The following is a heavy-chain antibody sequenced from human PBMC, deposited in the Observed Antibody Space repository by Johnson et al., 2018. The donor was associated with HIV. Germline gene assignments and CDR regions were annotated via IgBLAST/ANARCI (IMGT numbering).Heavy chain of an antibody. D-gene: IGHD6-19*01. CDR2: ISSKTGGGTT. V-gene: IGHV3-15*01. CDR1: GFTFDDYG. Sequence: VQLVESGGGVVRPGGSLRLSCAASGFTFDDYGMSWVRQAPGKGLEWVGRISSKTGGGTTDYAAPGKGSITIASDDTKNTLYLQMNSLKTEDTAVYYCTTDRKGGWLAFDAFDIWGQGTMVTVSS. J-gene: IGHJ3*02. CDR3: TTDRKGGWLAFDAFDI.